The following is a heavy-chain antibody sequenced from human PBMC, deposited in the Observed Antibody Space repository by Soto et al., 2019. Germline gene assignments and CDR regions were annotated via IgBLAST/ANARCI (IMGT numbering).Heavy chain of an antibody. J-gene: IGHJ4*02. CDR3: ARQGPNYDSESYFPPPEY. CDR1: GGSISSYY. D-gene: IGHD3-10*01. CDR2: IYYSGST. V-gene: IGHV4-39*01. Sequence: SETLSLTCTVSGGSISSYYWAWIRQPPGKGLEWIGSIYYSGSTYYNPSLKSRVTISVDTSENQFSLKLSSVTAADTAVYYCARQGPNYDSESYFPPPEYWGRGTLVTVSS.